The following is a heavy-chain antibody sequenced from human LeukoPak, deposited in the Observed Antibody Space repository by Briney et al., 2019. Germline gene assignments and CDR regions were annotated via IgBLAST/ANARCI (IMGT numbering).Heavy chain of an antibody. J-gene: IGHJ3*02. D-gene: IGHD1-26*01. V-gene: IGHV3-9*03. CDR2: ISWNSGSI. CDR3: AKAYYVGSRDHDAFDI. CDR1: GFTFDDYA. Sequence: GGTLRLSCAASGFTFDDYAMHWVRQAPGKGLEWVSGISWNSGSIGYADSVKGRFTISRDNAKNSLYLQMNSLRAEDMALYYCAKAYYVGSRDHDAFDIWGQGTMVTVSS.